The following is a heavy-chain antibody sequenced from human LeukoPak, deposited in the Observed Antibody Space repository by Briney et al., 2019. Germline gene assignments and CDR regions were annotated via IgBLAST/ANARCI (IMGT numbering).Heavy chain of an antibody. CDR3: ARGGYDYVWGSYRYGFDY. D-gene: IGHD3-16*02. Sequence: SETLSLTCTVSGGSISSYYWSWIRQPAGKGLEWIGRIYTSGSTNYNPSLKSRVTMSVDTSKNQFSLKLSSVTAADTAVYYCARGGYDYVWGSYRYGFDYWGQGTLVTVSS. J-gene: IGHJ4*02. V-gene: IGHV4-4*07. CDR2: IYTSGST. CDR1: GGSISSYY.